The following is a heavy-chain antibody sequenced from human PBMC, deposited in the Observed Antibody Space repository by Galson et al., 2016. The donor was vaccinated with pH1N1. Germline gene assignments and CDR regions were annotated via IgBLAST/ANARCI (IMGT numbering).Heavy chain of an antibody. CDR2: ISRNSGSI. CDR1: GFTFSSYP. Sequence: SLRLSCAASGFTFSSYPMNWVRQAPGKGLEWVASISRNSGSIYYRDTVKGRFTISRDNAKNSLFLQMRTLRAEDTAVYFCAREDSSGYGYFDYWGQGTPVTVSS. V-gene: IGHV3-21*01. D-gene: IGHD3-22*01. CDR3: AREDSSGYGYFDY. J-gene: IGHJ4*02.